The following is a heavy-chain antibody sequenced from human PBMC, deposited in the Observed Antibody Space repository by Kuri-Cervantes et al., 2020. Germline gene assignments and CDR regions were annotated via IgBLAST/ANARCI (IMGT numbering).Heavy chain of an antibody. J-gene: IGHJ3*02. Sequence: ESLKISCTVSGGSISSSSYYWGWIRQPPGKGLEWIGSIYYSGSTYYNPSLKSRVTISVDTSKNQFSLKLSSVTAADTAVYYCAREGWSYVAFDIWGQGTMVTVSS. CDR1: GGSISSSSYY. D-gene: IGHD3-16*01. V-gene: IGHV4-39*07. CDR2: IYYSGST. CDR3: AREGWSYVAFDI.